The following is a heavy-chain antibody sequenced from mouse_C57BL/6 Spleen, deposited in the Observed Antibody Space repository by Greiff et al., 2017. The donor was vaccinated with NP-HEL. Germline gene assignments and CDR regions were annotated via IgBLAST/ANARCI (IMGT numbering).Heavy chain of an antibody. CDR2: IHPNSGST. CDR1: GYTFTSYW. Sequence: QVQLQQPGAELVKPGASVKLSCKASGYTFTSYWMHWVKQRPGQGLEWIGMIHPNSGSTNYNEKFKSKATLTVDKSSSTAYMQLSSLTSEDSAVYYCARSSIDYGSSPYAMDYWGQGTSVTVSS. J-gene: IGHJ4*01. V-gene: IGHV1-64*01. CDR3: ARSSIDYGSSPYAMDY. D-gene: IGHD1-1*01.